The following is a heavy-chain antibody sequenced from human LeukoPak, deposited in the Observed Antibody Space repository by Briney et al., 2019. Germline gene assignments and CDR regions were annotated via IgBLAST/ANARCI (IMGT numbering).Heavy chain of an antibody. J-gene: IGHJ4*02. Sequence: SETLSLICTVSGGSISSSSYYWGWIRQPPGKGLEWIGSIYYSGSTYYNPSLKSRVTISVDTSKNQFSLKLSSVTAADTAVYYCARHEYPSMVIDYWGQGTLVTVSS. CDR2: IYYSGST. CDR3: ARHEYPSMVIDY. D-gene: IGHD3-10*01. CDR1: GGSISSSSYY. V-gene: IGHV4-39*01.